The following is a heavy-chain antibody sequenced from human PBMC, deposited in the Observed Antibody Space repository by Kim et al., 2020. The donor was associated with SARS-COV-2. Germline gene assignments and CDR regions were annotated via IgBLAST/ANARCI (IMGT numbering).Heavy chain of an antibody. CDR3: ARDGSGFGELRLDYYYGMDA. CDR2: ISWSGSTI. CDR1: GFTFSSYE. V-gene: IGHV3-48*03. D-gene: IGHD3-10*01. Sequence: GGSLRLSCAASGFTFSSYEMNWVRQAPGKGLEWVSYISWSGSTIYYADSVKGRFTISRDNAKNSLYLQMNSLRAEDTAVYYCARDGSGFGELRLDYYYGMDAWGKGTTVTVPS. J-gene: IGHJ6*04.